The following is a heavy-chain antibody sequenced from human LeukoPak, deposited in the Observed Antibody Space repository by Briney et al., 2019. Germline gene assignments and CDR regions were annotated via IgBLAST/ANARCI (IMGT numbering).Heavy chain of an antibody. J-gene: IGHJ4*02. CDR2: ISSSSSYI. V-gene: IGHV3-21*01. CDR1: GFTFSSYS. D-gene: IGHD2-2*02. Sequence: GGSLRLSCAASGFTFSSYSMNWVRQAPGKGLEWVSSISSSSSYIYYADSVKGRFTISRDNAKNSLYLQMNSLRAEDTAVYYCARDSPGRIGYCSSTSCYTGLYYFDYWGQGTLVTVSS. CDR3: ARDSPGRIGYCSSTSCYTGLYYFDY.